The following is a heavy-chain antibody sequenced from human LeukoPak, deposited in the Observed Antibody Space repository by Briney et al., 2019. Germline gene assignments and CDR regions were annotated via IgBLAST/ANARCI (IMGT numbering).Heavy chain of an antibody. CDR1: GYTFTSYG. CDR3: ARGYYDSSGYYAPLLYFDY. D-gene: IGHD3-22*01. CDR2: ISAYNGNT. Sequence: ASVKVSCKASGYTFTSYGISWVRQAPGQGLEWMGWISAYNGNTNYAQKLQGRVTITRDTSASTAYMELSSLRSEDMAVYYCARGYYDSSGYYAPLLYFDYWGQGTLVTVSS. V-gene: IGHV1-18*03. J-gene: IGHJ4*02.